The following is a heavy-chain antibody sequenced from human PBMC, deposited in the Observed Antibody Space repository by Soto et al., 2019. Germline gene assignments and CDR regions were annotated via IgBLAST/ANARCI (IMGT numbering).Heavy chain of an antibody. CDR3: ASWAGQVRDFGGPLDY. CDR1: GYTFRTHG. CDR2: ISGYNGNT. Sequence: ASVKVSCKASGYTFRTHGVSWVRRAPGQGLEWMGWISGYNGNTNYAQKFQGRVTMTTETSTNTAYMELRSLRSDDTALYYCASWAGQVRDFGGPLDYWGQGTLVTVSS. D-gene: IGHD4-17*01. V-gene: IGHV1-18*04. J-gene: IGHJ4*02.